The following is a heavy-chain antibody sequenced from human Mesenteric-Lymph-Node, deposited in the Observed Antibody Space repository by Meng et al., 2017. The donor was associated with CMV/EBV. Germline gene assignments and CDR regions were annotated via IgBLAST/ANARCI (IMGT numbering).Heavy chain of an antibody. J-gene: IGHJ5*01. CDR3: ARDGRGYFGAGSFSWFDS. D-gene: IGHD3-10*01. Sequence: INSRTWWSWVRQTPGRGLEWIAEIYHRGITNYNPSLKGRVTISVDISKNQFSLRLTSVTAADTAVYYCARDGRGYFGAGSFSWFDSWGQGTLVTVSS. CDR2: IYHRGIT. V-gene: IGHV4-4*02. CDR1: INSRTW.